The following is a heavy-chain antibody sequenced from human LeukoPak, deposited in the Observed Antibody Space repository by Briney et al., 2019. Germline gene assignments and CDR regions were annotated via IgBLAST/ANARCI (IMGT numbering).Heavy chain of an antibody. CDR1: GGTFSSYA. V-gene: IGHV1-69*04. CDR3: ARDQGYGDHGDWFDP. Sequence: SVKVSCKASGGTFSSYAISWVRQAPGQGLEWMGRIIPILGIANYAQKFQGRVTITADRSTSTAYMELSSLRSEDTAVYYCARDQGYGDHGDWFDPWGQGTLVTVSS. J-gene: IGHJ5*02. CDR2: IIPILGIA. D-gene: IGHD4-17*01.